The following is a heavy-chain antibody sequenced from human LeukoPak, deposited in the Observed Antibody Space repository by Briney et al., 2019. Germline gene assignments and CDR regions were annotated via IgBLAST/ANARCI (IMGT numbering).Heavy chain of an antibody. V-gene: IGHV3-48*03. CDR2: ISRSVINI. J-gene: IGHJ3*02. D-gene: IGHD6-13*01. Sequence: GGSLRLSCAASGFTLSSYEMNWVRHAPGKGLEWVLYISRSVINIYYTDSVTGRFSISRDNATSSLCMQINSLRAEDTAVYYLARHRSNWYSAFDICGQGKMVTVSS. CDR1: GFTLSSYE. CDR3: ARHRSNWYSAFDI.